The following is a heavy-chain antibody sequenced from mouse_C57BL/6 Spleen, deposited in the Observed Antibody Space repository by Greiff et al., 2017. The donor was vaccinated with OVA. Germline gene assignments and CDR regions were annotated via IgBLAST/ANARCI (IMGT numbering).Heavy chain of an antibody. J-gene: IGHJ4*01. CDR1: GYTFTSYT. Sequence: QVQLKESGAELARPGASVKMSCKASGYTFTSYTMHWVKQRPGQGLEWIGYINPSSGYTKYNQKFKDKATLTADKSSSTAYMQLSSLTSEDSAVYYCATSVVATRAMDYWGQGTSVTVSS. CDR2: INPSSGYT. V-gene: IGHV1-4*01. CDR3: ATSVVATRAMDY. D-gene: IGHD1-1*01.